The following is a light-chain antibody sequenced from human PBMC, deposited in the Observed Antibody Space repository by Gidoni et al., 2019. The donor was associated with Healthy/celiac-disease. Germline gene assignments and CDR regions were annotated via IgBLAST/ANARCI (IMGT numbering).Light chain of an antibody. Sequence: DIQMTQSPSSLSASVGDRVTITCRASQSISSYLNWYQQKPGKATKLLIYAASSLQSGVPSRFSGSGSGTDFTLTISILQPEDFATYYCQQSYSTPYTFGQGTKLEIK. V-gene: IGKV1-39*01. CDR1: QSISSY. J-gene: IGKJ2*01. CDR2: AAS. CDR3: QQSYSTPYT.